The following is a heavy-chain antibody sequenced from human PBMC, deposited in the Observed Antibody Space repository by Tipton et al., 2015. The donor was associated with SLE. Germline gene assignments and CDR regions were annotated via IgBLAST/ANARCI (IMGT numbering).Heavy chain of an antibody. Sequence: TLSLTCTVSGGSVSSHSWGWIRQPPGEGLEWIGYVSFSGRTNYNPSLESRVTVSLDTSKNQFSLKLTSVTAADTAVYYCARGAYYFDSWGQGTLVTVSP. J-gene: IGHJ4*02. CDR3: ARGAYYFDS. V-gene: IGHV4-59*02. CDR1: GGSVSSHS. CDR2: VSFSGRT.